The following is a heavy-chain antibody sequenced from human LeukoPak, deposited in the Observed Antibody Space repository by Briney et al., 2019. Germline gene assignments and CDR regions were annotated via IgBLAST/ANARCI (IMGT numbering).Heavy chain of an antibody. Sequence: GRSLRLSCAASGFTFSSYVMHWVRQAPGKGLEWVAVIWYDGSHKYYADSVKGRFTISRDNSKNSLYLQMNSLRAEDTAVYYCARAREGFYGPFDYWGQGTLLTVSS. V-gene: IGHV3-33*01. J-gene: IGHJ4*02. CDR3: ARAREGFYGPFDY. CDR1: GFTFSSYV. CDR2: IWYDGSHK. D-gene: IGHD2/OR15-2a*01.